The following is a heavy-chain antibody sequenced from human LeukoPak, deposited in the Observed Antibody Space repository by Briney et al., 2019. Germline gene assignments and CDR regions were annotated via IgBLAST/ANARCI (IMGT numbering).Heavy chain of an antibody. J-gene: IGHJ5*02. CDR2: IIPILGIA. D-gene: IGHD2-2*01. Sequence: SVKVSCKASGGTFSSYAISWVRQAPGQGLEWMGRIIPILGIANYAQKFQGRVTITADKSTNTAYMELSSLRSEDTAMYYCARVYCSRTSCYNWFDPWGQGTLVTVSS. CDR1: GGTFSSYA. CDR3: ARVYCSRTSCYNWFDP. V-gene: IGHV1-69*04.